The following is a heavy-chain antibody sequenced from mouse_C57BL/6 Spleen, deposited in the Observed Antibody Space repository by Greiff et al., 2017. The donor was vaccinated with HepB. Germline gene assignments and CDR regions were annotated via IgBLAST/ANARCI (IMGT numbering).Heavy chain of an antibody. Sequence: VKLQESGPGLVQPSQSLSITCTVSGFSLTSYGVHWVRQSPGKGLEWLGVIWSGGSTDYNAAFISRLSISKDNSKSQVFFKMNSLQADDTAIYYCARWTGTYAMDYWGQGTSVTVSS. CDR2: IWSGGST. D-gene: IGHD4-1*01. CDR1: GFSLTSYG. J-gene: IGHJ4*01. CDR3: ARWTGTYAMDY. V-gene: IGHV2-2*01.